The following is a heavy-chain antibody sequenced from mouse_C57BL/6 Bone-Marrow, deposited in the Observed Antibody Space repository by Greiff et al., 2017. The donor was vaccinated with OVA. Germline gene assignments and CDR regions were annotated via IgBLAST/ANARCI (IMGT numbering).Heavy chain of an antibody. J-gene: IGHJ1*03. CDR1: GYTFTSYW. V-gene: IGHV1-5*01. Sequence: VQLQQSGTVLARPGASVKMSCKTSGYTFTSYWMHWVKQRPGQGLEWIGAIYPGNSDTSYNQKFKGKAKLTAVTSTSTAYMELSSLTNDDSAFYYCTRDYYPSCFDVWGTGTTVTVSS. CDR3: TRDYYPSCFDV. CDR2: IYPGNSDT. D-gene: IGHD1-1*01.